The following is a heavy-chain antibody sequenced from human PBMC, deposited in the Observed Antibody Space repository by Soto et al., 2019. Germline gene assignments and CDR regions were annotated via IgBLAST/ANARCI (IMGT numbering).Heavy chain of an antibody. CDR2: ISNIGGAT. J-gene: IGHJ5*02. D-gene: IGHD3-22*01. CDR3: AIGRHKTSGSNTWFDP. CDR1: GVTFSTFA. V-gene: IGHV3-23*01. Sequence: EVQLLESGGGLVQPGGSLRLSCAVSGVTFSTFAMNWVRQAPGKGLEWVSTISNIGGATFYAASVKGRFTISRDNSNNTLYLHMHSLRADDSAIYFCAIGRHKTSGSNTWFDPWGRGTQVTVSS.